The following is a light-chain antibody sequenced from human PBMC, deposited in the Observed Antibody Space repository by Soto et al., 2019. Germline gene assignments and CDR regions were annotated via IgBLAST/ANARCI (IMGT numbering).Light chain of an antibody. J-gene: IGKJ3*01. Sequence: EIVLTQSPATLSLSPGERATLSCRASQSVSSYLAWYQQKPGQAPRLLIYQTSLRAAGIPARFSASGSGTDFTLTISRLEPEDFAVYYCQQYGTSPFTVGPGTKVDIK. CDR2: QTS. V-gene: IGKV3-20*01. CDR3: QQYGTSPFT. CDR1: QSVSSY.